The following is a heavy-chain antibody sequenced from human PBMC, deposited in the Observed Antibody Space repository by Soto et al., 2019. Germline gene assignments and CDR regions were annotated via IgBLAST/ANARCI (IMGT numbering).Heavy chain of an antibody. CDR1: GFTFSSYW. Sequence: EGQLVESGGGLVPPGESLRLSCAASGFTFSSYWMHWVRQVPGKGLVWVSRIDNDGNSPAYADSVKGRFTISRDNAKNTVYLQMNSLRAEDTAMYYCVRDRPHNWFDPWGQGTLVTVSS. CDR3: VRDRPHNWFDP. V-gene: IGHV3-74*01. J-gene: IGHJ5*02. CDR2: IDNDGNSP.